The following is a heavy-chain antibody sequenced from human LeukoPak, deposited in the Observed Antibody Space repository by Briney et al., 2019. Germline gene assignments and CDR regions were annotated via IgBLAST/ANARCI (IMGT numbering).Heavy chain of an antibody. V-gene: IGHV1-69*13. D-gene: IGHD6-13*01. CDR2: IIPIFGTA. Sequence: SVKVSCKASGGTFSSYAISWVRQAPGQGLEWMGGIIPIFGTANYAQKFQGSVTITADESTSTAYMELSSLRSEDTAVYYCARGTAAAGFYYYGMDVWGQGTTVTVSS. CDR1: GGTFSSYA. J-gene: IGHJ6*02. CDR3: ARGTAAAGFYYYGMDV.